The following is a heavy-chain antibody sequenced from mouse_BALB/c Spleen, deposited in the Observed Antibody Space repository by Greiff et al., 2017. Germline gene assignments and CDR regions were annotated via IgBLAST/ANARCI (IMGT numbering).Heavy chain of an antibody. Sequence: QVQLQQPGAELVKPGASVKLSCKASGYTFTSYWMHWVKQRPGQGLEWIGEINPSNGRTNYNEKFKSKATLTVDKSSSTAYMQLSSLTSEDSAVYYCARRIYYYGSSLLYYFDYWGQGTTLTVSS. CDR3: ARRIYYYGSSLLYYFDY. J-gene: IGHJ2*01. V-gene: IGHV1S81*02. CDR2: INPSNGRT. D-gene: IGHD1-1*01. CDR1: GYTFTSYW.